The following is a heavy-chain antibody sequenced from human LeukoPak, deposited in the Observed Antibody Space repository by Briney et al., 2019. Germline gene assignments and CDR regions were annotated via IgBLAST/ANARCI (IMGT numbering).Heavy chain of an antibody. Sequence: SGTLSLTCAVYGGSFSGYYWSWIRQPPGKGLEWIGEINHSGSTNYNPSLKSRVTISVDTSKNQFSLKLSSVTAADTAVYYCARALGYPRWYFDLWGRGTLVTVSS. D-gene: IGHD2-2*03. J-gene: IGHJ2*01. CDR3: ARALGYPRWYFDL. CDR2: INHSGST. CDR1: GGSFSGYY. V-gene: IGHV4-34*01.